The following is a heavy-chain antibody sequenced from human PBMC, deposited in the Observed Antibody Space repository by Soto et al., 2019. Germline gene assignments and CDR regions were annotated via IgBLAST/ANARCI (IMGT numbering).Heavy chain of an antibody. CDR1: GDMFRNSA. V-gene: IGHV1-69*01. D-gene: IGHD3-10*01. Sequence: QVQSVQSGAEVKRPGSSVKVSCKASGDMFRNSAFTWVRQAPGQGLAWMGVIIPLFRKTDVAQKFQGRVNLTADESTSSLYMEVSSLTSEDTAVYFCARARLSNGDPNIYFFYGLDVWGQGTTITVSS. CDR3: ARARLSNGDPNIYFFYGLDV. J-gene: IGHJ6*02. CDR2: IIPLFRKT.